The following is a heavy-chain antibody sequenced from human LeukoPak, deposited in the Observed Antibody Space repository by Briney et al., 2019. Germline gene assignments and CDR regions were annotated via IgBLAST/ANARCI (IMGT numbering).Heavy chain of an antibody. CDR3: ARGLGYCSGGSCYVERGGFDP. CDR2: ISSSRSYI. J-gene: IGHJ5*02. D-gene: IGHD2-15*01. Sequence: PGGSLRLSCAASGFTFSSYSMNWVRQAPGKGLEWVSSISSSRSYIYYADSVKGRFTISRDNAKNSLYLQMNSLRAEDTAVYYCARGLGYCSGGSCYVERGGFDPWGQGTLVTVSS. CDR1: GFTFSSYS. V-gene: IGHV3-21*01.